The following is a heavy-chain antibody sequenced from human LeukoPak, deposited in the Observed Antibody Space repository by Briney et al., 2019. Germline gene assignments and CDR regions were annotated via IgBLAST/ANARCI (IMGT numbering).Heavy chain of an antibody. D-gene: IGHD3-10*01. CDR2: INSDGSST. V-gene: IGHV3-74*01. CDR1: GFTFSSYW. J-gene: IGHJ4*02. CDR3: ASGGTMVRGVIFY. Sequence: QPGGSLRLSCAASGFTFSSYWMHWVRQAPGKGLVWVSRINSDGSSTSYADSVKGRFTISRDNAKNTLYLQMNSLSAEDTAVYYCASGGTMVRGVIFYWGQGTLVTVSS.